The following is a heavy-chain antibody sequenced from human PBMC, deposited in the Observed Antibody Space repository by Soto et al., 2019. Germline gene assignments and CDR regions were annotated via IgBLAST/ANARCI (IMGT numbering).Heavy chain of an antibody. CDR1: GFTFSSYA. D-gene: IGHD3-3*01. CDR3: AKESLITIFGVVTGDAFDI. J-gene: IGHJ3*02. V-gene: IGHV3-23*01. CDR2: ISGSGGST. Sequence: GGSLRLSCAASGFTFSSYAMSWVRQAPGKGLEWVSAISGSGGSTYYADSVKGRFTISRDNSKNTLYLQMNSLRAEDTAVYYCAKESLITIFGVVTGDAFDIWGQGTMVTV.